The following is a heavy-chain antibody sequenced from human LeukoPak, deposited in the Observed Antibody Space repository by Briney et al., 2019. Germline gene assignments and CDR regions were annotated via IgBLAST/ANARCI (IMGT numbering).Heavy chain of an antibody. CDR2: IYYSGRT. D-gene: IGHD2-15*01. CDR3: ARVRIYCSGGSCYSQGFDY. Sequence: PSETLSLTCTVSGGSISNYYWSWIRQPPGKGLEWIGYIYYSGRTNYNPSLKSRVTISVDTSKNQFSLKLSSVTAAETAVYYCARVRIYCSGGSCYSQGFDYWGQGTLVTVSS. J-gene: IGHJ4*02. V-gene: IGHV4-59*01. CDR1: GGSISNYY.